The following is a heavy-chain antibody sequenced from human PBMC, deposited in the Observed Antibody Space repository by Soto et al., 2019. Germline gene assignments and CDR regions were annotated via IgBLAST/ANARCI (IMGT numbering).Heavy chain of an antibody. V-gene: IGHV4-4*02. Sequence: QVQLQESGPGLVKPSGTLSLTCAVSGGSISSSNWWSWVRQPPGKGLEWIGEIYHSGSTNYNPSLKSRVTISVDKSKHQFSLKLSSVTAADTAVYYCARDGDYYDSSGYSDAFDIWGQGTMVTVSS. CDR3: ARDGDYYDSSGYSDAFDI. CDR1: GGSISSSNW. CDR2: IYHSGST. J-gene: IGHJ3*02. D-gene: IGHD3-22*01.